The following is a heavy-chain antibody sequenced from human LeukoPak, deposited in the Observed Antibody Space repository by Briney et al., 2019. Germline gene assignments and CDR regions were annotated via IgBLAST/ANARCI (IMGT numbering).Heavy chain of an antibody. CDR2: IYYSGST. CDR3: ARGNYYYYMGV. CDR1: GGSISSSSSY. Sequence: PSETLSLTCTVSGGSISSSSSYWGWIRQPPGKGLEWIGSIYYSGSTYYNPSLKSRVTISVDTSKNQFSLKLSSVTAADTAVYYCARGNYYYYMGVWGKGTTVTVSS. V-gene: IGHV4-39*01. J-gene: IGHJ6*03.